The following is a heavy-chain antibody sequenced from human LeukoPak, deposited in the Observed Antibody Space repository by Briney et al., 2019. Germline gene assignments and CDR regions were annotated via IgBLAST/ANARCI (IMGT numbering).Heavy chain of an antibody. CDR2: IIPIFGAA. CDR1: GGTFSSYA. CDR3: AASMVRGVIMPPRFDY. V-gene: IGHV1-69*05. J-gene: IGHJ4*02. D-gene: IGHD3-10*01. Sequence: GASVKVSRKASGGTFSSYAISWVRQAPGQGLEWMGGIIPIFGAANYAQKFQGRVTITTDESTSTAYMELSSLRSEDTAVYYCAASMVRGVIMPPRFDYWGQGTLVTVSS.